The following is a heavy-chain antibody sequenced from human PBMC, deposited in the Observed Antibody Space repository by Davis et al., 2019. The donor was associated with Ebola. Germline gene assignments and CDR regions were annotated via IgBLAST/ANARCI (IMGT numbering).Heavy chain of an antibody. J-gene: IGHJ6*02. D-gene: IGHD5-12*01. V-gene: IGHV4-61*01. Sequence: PSETLSLTCTVSGGSVSSGSYYWSWIRQPPGKGLEWIGYIYYSGSTNYNPSLKSRVTISVDTSKNQFSLKLSSVTAADTAVYYCARGERGYSGYDFYYYYGMDVWGQGTTVTVSS. CDR3: ARGERGYSGYDFYYYYGMDV. CDR2: IYYSGST. CDR1: GGSVSSGSYY.